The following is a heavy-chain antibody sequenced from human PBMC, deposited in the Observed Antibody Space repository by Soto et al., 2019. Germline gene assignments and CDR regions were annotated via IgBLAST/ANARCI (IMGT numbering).Heavy chain of an antibody. V-gene: IGHV4-34*01. CDR3: ARGRRPIAVAAYDY. CDR1: GGSFSVYY. D-gene: IGHD6-19*01. J-gene: IGHJ4*02. Sequence: QVQLQHWGAGLLKPSETLSLTCAVYGGSFSVYYWSWIRQPPGKGLEWIGEINHSGSTNYNPSLKSRVTISVNTSKNQFSLKLSSVTAADTAVYYCARGRRPIAVAAYDYWGQGTLVTVSS. CDR2: INHSGST.